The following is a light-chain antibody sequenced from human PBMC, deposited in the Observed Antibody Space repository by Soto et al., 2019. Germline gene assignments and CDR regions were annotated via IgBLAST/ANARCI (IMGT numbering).Light chain of an antibody. J-gene: IGKJ5*01. CDR1: QSVSSY. Sequence: EIVLTQSPATLSLSPGERATLSCRASQSVSSYLAWYQQKPGQAPRLLIYDASNRATGIPARFSGSGSGTDFHLTISSLEPEDFAVYYCQQRSNWPPRATFGQGTRLEIK. CDR3: QQRSNWPPRAT. V-gene: IGKV3-11*01. CDR2: DAS.